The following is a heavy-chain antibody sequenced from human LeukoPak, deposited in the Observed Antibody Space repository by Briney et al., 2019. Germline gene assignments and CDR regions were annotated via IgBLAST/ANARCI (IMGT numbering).Heavy chain of an antibody. J-gene: IGHJ4*02. D-gene: IGHD6-13*01. Sequence: PGGSLRLSCAASGFTFSSYSINGVRQAPGKGLEGVSSISIGSSYIYFADSMKGRFTISRHNTQNLVYLQMNSLKAEDTAVCFCARAAAAADIPYYLDFWGQGTLVTVSS. CDR2: ISIGSSYI. CDR1: GFTFSSYS. CDR3: ARAAAAADIPYYLDF. V-gene: IGHV3-21*06.